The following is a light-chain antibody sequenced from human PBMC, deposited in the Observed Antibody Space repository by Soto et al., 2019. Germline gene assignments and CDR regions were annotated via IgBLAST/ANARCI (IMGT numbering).Light chain of an antibody. CDR3: QQYDNWPPFT. CDR1: QTISSW. V-gene: IGKV1-5*01. Sequence: DIQMTQSPSTLSGSVGDRVTITCRASQTISSWLAWYQQKPGKAPKLLIYDASSLESGVPSRFSGSGSGTEFTLTISSLQPDDFATYYCQQYDNWPPFTFGPGTKVDIK. J-gene: IGKJ3*01. CDR2: DAS.